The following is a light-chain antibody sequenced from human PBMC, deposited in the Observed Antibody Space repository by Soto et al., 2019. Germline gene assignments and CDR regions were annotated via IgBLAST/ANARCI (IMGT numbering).Light chain of an antibody. Sequence: QSALTQPASVSGSPGQSITISCTGTSSDVGGYKYVSWYQQHPGKAPKLMIYDVSNRPSGVSNRFSASKSGNTASVTISGLQAEDEDDYYCTSYSSSRILLFGGGTKVTVL. CDR3: TSYSSSRILL. CDR1: SSDVGGYKY. V-gene: IGLV2-14*01. J-gene: IGLJ2*01. CDR2: DVS.